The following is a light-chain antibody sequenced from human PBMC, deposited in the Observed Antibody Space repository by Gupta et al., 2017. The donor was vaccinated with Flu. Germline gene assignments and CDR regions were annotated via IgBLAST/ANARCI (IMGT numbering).Light chain of an antibody. V-gene: IGKV2-28*01. CDR3: MQALQTPRT. Sequence: DVVMTPYPLSLPVTPGEPASISCRYSQRLLHSNGYNYLDWYLQKPGQSPQLLIYLGSNRASGVPDRFSGSGSGTDFTLKISRVEAEDVGVYFCMQALQTPRTFGQGTKVELK. CDR1: QRLLHSNGYNY. J-gene: IGKJ1*01. CDR2: LGS.